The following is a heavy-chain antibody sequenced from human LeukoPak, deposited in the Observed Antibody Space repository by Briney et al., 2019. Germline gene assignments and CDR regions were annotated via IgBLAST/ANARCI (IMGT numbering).Heavy chain of an antibody. CDR2: INDSGDST. CDR3: AKRAAPSSRETGY. CDR1: GFTFSNYA. Sequence: GGSLRLSCAASGFTFSNYAMSWVRQAPGKGLEWVSVINDSGDSTYYADSVKGRFTISRDTSKNTVYLQMHSLRAEDTAVYYCAKRAAPSSRETGYWGQGTLVTVSS. J-gene: IGHJ4*02. V-gene: IGHV3-23*01. D-gene: IGHD6-25*01.